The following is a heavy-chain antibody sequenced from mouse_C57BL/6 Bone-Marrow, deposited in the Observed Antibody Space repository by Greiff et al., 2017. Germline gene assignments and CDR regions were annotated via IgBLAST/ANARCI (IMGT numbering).Heavy chain of an antibody. CDR1: GFTFSSYT. CDR3: GRRGAAGYFDV. J-gene: IGHJ1*03. V-gene: IGHV5-9*01. CDR2: ISGGGGNT. Sequence: DVQLVESGAGLVKPGGSLKLSCAASGFTFSSYTMSWVRQTPEKRLEWVATISGGGGNTYYPDSLKGRLTISRDNATNTLYLQMSSLRSDDTALYYCGRRGAAGYFDVWGTGTAVTVSA. D-gene: IGHD6-1*01.